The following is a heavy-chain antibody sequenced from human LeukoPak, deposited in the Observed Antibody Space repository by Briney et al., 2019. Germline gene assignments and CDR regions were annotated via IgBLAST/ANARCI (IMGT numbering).Heavy chain of an antibody. D-gene: IGHD3-22*01. V-gene: IGHV3-15*01. CDR2: IKSKTDGGTT. Sequence: GGSLRLSCAASGFTFSNAWMSWVRQAPGKGLEWVGRIKSKTDGGTTDYAAPVKGRFTISRDDSKSTLYLQMNSLKTEDTAVYYCTTKTNYYDSSGYYYFDYWGQGTLVTVSS. J-gene: IGHJ4*02. CDR1: GFTFSNAW. CDR3: TTKTNYYDSSGYYYFDY.